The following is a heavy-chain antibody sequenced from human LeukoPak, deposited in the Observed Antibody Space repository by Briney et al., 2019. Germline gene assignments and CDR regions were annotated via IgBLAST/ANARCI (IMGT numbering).Heavy chain of an antibody. CDR3: ARTSPASHFDF. Sequence: PGGSLRLSCVASGFTFTTYWMHWVRQAPGKGLVWVSRINGDGSNSNYADSVKGRFTISRDNARNTLYLQMNGLRAEETALYYCARTSPASHFDFWGQGTLVTVSS. D-gene: IGHD6-6*01. V-gene: IGHV3-74*01. J-gene: IGHJ4*02. CDR2: INGDGSNS. CDR1: GFTFTTYW.